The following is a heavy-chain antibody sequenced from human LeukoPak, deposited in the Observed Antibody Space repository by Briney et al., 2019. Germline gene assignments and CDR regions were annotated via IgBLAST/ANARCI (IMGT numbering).Heavy chain of an antibody. CDR1: GFTFSSYS. J-gene: IGHJ3*02. Sequence: GGSLRLSCAASGFTFSSYSMNWVRQAPGKGLEWVPSISSSSSYIYYADSVKGRFTISRDNAKNSLYLQTNSLRAEDTAVYYCARLRPLAAGDAFDIWGQGTMVTVSS. CDR2: ISSSSSYI. V-gene: IGHV3-21*01. CDR3: ARLRPLAAGDAFDI. D-gene: IGHD6-13*01.